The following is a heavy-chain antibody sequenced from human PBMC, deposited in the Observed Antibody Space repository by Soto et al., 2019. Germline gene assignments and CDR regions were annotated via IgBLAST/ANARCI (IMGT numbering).Heavy chain of an antibody. V-gene: IGHV4-59*08. CDR3: ARHSPYCGGDCYSYDY. Sequence: QVQLQESGPGLVKSSETLSLTCTVSGGSISSYYWSWIRQPPGKGLEWIGYIYYSGSTNYNPSLKSRVTISVDTSKNQFSLKLSSVTAADTAVYYCARHSPYCGGDCYSYDYLGQGTLVTVSS. CDR1: GGSISSYY. D-gene: IGHD2-21*02. CDR2: IYYSGST. J-gene: IGHJ4*02.